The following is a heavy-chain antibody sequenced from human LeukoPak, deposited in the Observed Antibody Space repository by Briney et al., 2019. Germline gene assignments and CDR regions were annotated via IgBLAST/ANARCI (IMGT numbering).Heavy chain of an antibody. V-gene: IGHV3-48*01. Sequence: PGGSLRLSCAASGFTFSSYSMNWVRQAPGKGLEWVSYISSSSTIYYADSVKGRFTISRDNAKNSLYLQMNSLRAEDTAVYYCARDSITMVRGVIIRRRFDYWGQGTLVTVSS. CDR3: ARDSITMVRGVIIRRRFDY. D-gene: IGHD3-10*01. CDR2: ISSSSTI. CDR1: GFTFSSYS. J-gene: IGHJ4*02.